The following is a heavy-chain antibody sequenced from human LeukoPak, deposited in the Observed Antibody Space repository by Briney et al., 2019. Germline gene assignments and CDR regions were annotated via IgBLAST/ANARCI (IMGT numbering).Heavy chain of an antibody. CDR2: IYSGGST. D-gene: IGHD3-9*01. CDR3: ARSVGPVLRYFDWSLDY. CDR1: GFIVSSNY. Sequence: GGSLRLSCAASGFIVSSNYMSWVRQAPGKGLEWVSVIYSGGSTYYADSVKGRFTISRHNSKNTLYLQMNSLRAEDTAVYYCARSVGPVLRYFDWSLDYWGQGTLVTVSS. J-gene: IGHJ4*02. V-gene: IGHV3-53*04.